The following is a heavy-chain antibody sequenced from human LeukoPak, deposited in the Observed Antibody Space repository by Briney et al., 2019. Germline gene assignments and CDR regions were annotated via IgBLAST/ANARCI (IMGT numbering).Heavy chain of an antibody. CDR1: GGSISSRGYY. CDR3: ARGTGGAAAADFDP. J-gene: IGHJ5*02. CDR2: IYYSGTT. Sequence: SETLSLTCTVPGGSISSRGYYWSWIRQHPGKGLEWIGFIYYSGTTYYNPSLKSRATISVDTSKNHFSLKLISVTDADTAMYYCARGTGGAAAADFDPWGQGTLVTVSS. D-gene: IGHD6-13*01. V-gene: IGHV4-31*03.